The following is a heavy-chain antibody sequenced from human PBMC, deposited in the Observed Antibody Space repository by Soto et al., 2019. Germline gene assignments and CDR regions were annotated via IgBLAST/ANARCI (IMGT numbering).Heavy chain of an antibody. D-gene: IGHD3-10*01. CDR1: GFTFSSYN. J-gene: IGHJ4*02. Sequence: GGSLRLSCAASGFTFSSYNMNWVRQAPGKGLEWVSSISSSSSYIYYADSVKGRFTISRDNAKNSLYLQMNGLRAEDTAVYYCARDRMGLNTDYGSGSYYPHPTDYWGQGTLVTVSS. CDR3: ARDRMGLNTDYGSGSYYPHPTDY. V-gene: IGHV3-21*01. CDR2: ISSSSSYI.